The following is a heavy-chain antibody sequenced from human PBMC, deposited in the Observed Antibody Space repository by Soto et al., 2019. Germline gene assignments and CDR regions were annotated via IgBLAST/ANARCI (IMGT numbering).Heavy chain of an antibody. J-gene: IGHJ4*02. CDR3: AKDPSGLSY. D-gene: IGHD6-19*01. CDR1: GGSISSGAYY. CDR2: ISHRGTA. V-gene: IGHV4-31*03. Sequence: LSLTCTVSGGSISSGAYYWGWIRQHPGKGLEWIGYISHRGTAYYTPSLKSRVSLSVDPSKSQFSLNVTSLTAADTAVYYCAKDPSGLSYWGQGTLVTVSS.